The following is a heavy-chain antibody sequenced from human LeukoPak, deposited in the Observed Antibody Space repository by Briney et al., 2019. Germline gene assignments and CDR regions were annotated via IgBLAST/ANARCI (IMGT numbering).Heavy chain of an antibody. CDR3: ARGSSWPHIFDY. CDR1: GGSISSGDYY. CDR2: ISSSGSTI. Sequence: LSLTCTVSGGSISSGDYYMSWIRQAPGKGLEWVSYISSSGSTIYYADSVKGRFTISRDNAKNSLYLQMNSLRAEDTAVYYCARGSSWPHIFDYWGQGTLVTVSS. J-gene: IGHJ4*02. D-gene: IGHD6-6*01. V-gene: IGHV3-11*04.